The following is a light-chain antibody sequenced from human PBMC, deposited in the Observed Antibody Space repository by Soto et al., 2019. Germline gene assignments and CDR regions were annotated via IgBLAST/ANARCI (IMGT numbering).Light chain of an antibody. CDR2: DTS. J-gene: IGKJ1*01. V-gene: IGKV3-20*01. Sequence: TQSPGTLSLSPGERATLSCRAVQSVTSTYMAWYQQKPGQAPRLLIYDTSFRATGIPDRFRGSGSGTDFTLTISSLEPEDSAVYYCQDSSTSPWPFGQGTKVEIK. CDR1: QSVTSTY. CDR3: QDSSTSPWP.